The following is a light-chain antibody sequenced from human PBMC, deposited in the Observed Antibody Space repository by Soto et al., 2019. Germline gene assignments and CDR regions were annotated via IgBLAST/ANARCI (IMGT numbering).Light chain of an antibody. V-gene: IGKV3-20*01. CDR3: QQYGSSMWT. Sequence: EIVLTQSPGTLSLSPGERATLSCRASHSVTSSYLAWYQQRPGQAPRVLLYAASSRATGIPDRFSGSGSGTDFTLTISRLESEDFAVYYCQQYGSSMWTFGQGTKVDIK. CDR2: AAS. CDR1: HSVTSSY. J-gene: IGKJ1*01.